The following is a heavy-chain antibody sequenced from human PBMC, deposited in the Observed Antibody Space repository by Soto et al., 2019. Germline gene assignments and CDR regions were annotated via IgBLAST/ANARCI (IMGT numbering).Heavy chain of an antibody. CDR1: GFTFSSYA. CDR3: AKGPTYQPLLWLDY. J-gene: IGHJ4*02. Sequence: GGSLRLSCAASGFTFSSYAMSWVRQAPGKGLEWVSAISGSGGSTYYADSVKGRFTISRDNSKNTLYLQMNSLRAEDTAVYYCAKGPTYQPLLWLDYWGQGTLVTVSS. CDR2: ISGSGGST. D-gene: IGHD2-2*01. V-gene: IGHV3-23*01.